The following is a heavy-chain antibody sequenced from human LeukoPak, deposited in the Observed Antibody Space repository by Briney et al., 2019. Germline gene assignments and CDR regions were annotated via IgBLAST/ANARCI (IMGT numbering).Heavy chain of an antibody. Sequence: ASVKVSCKASGYTFTSCDINWVRQAPGQGLEWMGWINPNSGGTNYAQKFQGRVTMTRDTSISTAYMELSRLRSDDTAVYYCAREYYDILTGYHDYWGQGTLVTVSS. CDR3: AREYYDILTGYHDY. J-gene: IGHJ4*02. CDR1: GYTFTSCD. D-gene: IGHD3-9*01. CDR2: INPNSGGT. V-gene: IGHV1-2*02.